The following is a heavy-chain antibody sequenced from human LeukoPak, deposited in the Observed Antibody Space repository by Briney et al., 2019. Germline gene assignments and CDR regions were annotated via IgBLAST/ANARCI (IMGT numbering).Heavy chain of an antibody. D-gene: IGHD1-1*01. Sequence: GGSLRLSCAASGFTFDDYAMHWVRQAPGKGLEWVSGISWNSGSIGYADSVKGRFTISRDNAKKSLYLQMNSLRAEDTALYYCAKDMAGTTGALDIWGQGTMVTVSS. CDR3: AKDMAGTTGALDI. CDR2: ISWNSGSI. CDR1: GFTFDDYA. V-gene: IGHV3-9*01. J-gene: IGHJ3*02.